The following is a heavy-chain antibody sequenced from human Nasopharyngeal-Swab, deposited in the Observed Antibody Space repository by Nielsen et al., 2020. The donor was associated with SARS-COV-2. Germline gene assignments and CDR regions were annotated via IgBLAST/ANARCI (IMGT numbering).Heavy chain of an antibody. CDR1: GYSISSGYY. J-gene: IGHJ4*02. Sequence: SETLSLTCTVSGYSISSGYYWGWIRQPPGKGLEWIGSIYHSGSTYYNPSLKSRVTISVDTSKNQFSLKLSSVTAADTAVYYCARLRASIAAPRIWGQGTLVTVSS. CDR2: IYHSGST. V-gene: IGHV4-38-2*02. CDR3: ARLRASIAAPRI. D-gene: IGHD6-6*01.